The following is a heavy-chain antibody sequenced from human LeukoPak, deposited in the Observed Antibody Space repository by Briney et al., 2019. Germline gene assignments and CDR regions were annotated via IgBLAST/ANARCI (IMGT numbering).Heavy chain of an antibody. J-gene: IGHJ6*02. D-gene: IGHD6-13*01. CDR1: GFTFSSYS. V-gene: IGHV3-48*02. CDR2: ISSSSSTI. Sequence: PGGSLRLSCAASGFTFSSYSMNWVRQAPGKGLGWVSYISSSSSTIYYADSVKGRFTISRDDAKNSLYLQMNSLRDEDTAVYYCARVDDSSIAAAYYYYGMDVWGQGTTVTVSS. CDR3: ARVDDSSIAAAYYYYGMDV.